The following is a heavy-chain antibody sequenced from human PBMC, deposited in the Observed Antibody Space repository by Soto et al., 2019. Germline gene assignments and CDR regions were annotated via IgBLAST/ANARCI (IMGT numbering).Heavy chain of an antibody. CDR3: ARAPVVVAATLKPAEYFQH. CDR2: ISSSGSTI. D-gene: IGHD2-15*01. V-gene: IGHV3-11*01. Sequence: GGSLRLSCAASGFTFSDYYMSWIRQAPGKGLEWVSYISSSGSTIYYADYVKGRFTISRDNAKNSLYLQMNSLRAEDTAVYYCARAPVVVAATLKPAEYFQHWGQGTLVTVSS. J-gene: IGHJ1*01. CDR1: GFTFSDYY.